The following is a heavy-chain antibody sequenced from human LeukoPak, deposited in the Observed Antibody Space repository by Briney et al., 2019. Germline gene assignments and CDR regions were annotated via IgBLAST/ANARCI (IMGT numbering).Heavy chain of an antibody. Sequence: PSQTLSLTCTASGGSISSGSYYWSWIRQPAGKGLEWIGRIYTSGSTNYNPSLKSRVIISVDTSKNQFSLKLSSVTAADTAVYYCARAELYRQIYYYYGMDVWGQGTTVTVSS. CDR3: ARAELYRQIYYYYGMDV. V-gene: IGHV4-61*02. D-gene: IGHD2-2*02. CDR1: GGSISSGSYY. J-gene: IGHJ6*02. CDR2: IYTSGST.